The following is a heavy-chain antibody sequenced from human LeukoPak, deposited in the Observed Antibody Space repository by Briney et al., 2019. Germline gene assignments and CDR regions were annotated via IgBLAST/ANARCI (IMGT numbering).Heavy chain of an antibody. Sequence: ASVKVSCKASGYTFTSYYMHLVRQAPGQGLEWMGLINPSGGSTSYAQKIQGRVTMTRDTSTSTVYMELSSLRSEDTAVYYCARERIAARPTDTNFDYWGQGTLVTVSS. J-gene: IGHJ4*02. CDR2: INPSGGST. CDR3: ARERIAARPTDTNFDY. V-gene: IGHV1-46*01. CDR1: GYTFTSYY. D-gene: IGHD6-6*01.